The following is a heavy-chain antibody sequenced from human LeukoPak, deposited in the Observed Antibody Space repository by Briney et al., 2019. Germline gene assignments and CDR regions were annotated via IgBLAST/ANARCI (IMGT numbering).Heavy chain of an antibody. Sequence: GGSLRLSCAASGFNFNNYGMHWVRQAPGKGLEWVAVISYDGSNPNYADSVKGRLTISRDNSKNTLYLQMNSLRAEDTAVYFCANDGYCSGGTCYYDAFDIWGQGTMVIVSS. CDR3: ANDGYCSGGTCYYDAFDI. J-gene: IGHJ3*02. D-gene: IGHD2-15*01. V-gene: IGHV3-30*19. CDR1: GFNFNNYG. CDR2: ISYDGSNP.